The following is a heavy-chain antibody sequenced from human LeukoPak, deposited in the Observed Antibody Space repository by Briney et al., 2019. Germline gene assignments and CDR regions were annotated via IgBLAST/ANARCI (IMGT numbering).Heavy chain of an antibody. CDR1: VDSIGSCYY. V-gene: IGHV4-38-2*01. CDR3: ARVYCSSTRCLHYMAV. CDR2: IYHRGGT. J-gene: IGHJ6*03. Sequence: PSETLSLTCVVSVDSIGSCYYWDWIRQPPGKGMGWIGIIYHRGGTYYNPSFKNRVIISVDTSKNQFSLKLSSVTVADTAVYYCARVYCSSTRCLHYMAVWGKGTTVTVSS. D-gene: IGHD2-2*01.